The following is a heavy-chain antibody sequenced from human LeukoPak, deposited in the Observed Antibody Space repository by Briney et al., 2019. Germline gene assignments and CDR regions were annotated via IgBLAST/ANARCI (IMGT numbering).Heavy chain of an antibody. CDR3: ARDSDGVVETHFDI. J-gene: IGHJ3*02. D-gene: IGHD3-3*01. V-gene: IGHV3-21*01. CDR2: NI. CDR1: GFTFNSYS. Sequence: GGSLRLSCAASGFTFNSYSMNWVRQGPGKGLEWVSTNIYYADSLKGRFTISRDNAKNSLYLQMNSLRAEDTAVYYCARDSDGVVETHFDIWGQGTMVTVSS.